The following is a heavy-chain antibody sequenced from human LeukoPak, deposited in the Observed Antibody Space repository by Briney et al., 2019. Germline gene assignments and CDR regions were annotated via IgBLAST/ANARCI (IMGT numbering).Heavy chain of an antibody. J-gene: IGHJ4*02. CDR1: GFTLSRYQ. Sequence: QSGGSLRLSCAASGFTLSRYQMSWVRQAPGKGLEWVANIKADGTEKFYVDSVRGRFTISRDNAKNSLFLQMNSLRAEDTAVYYCARGWDGSGLIFDYWGQGALVTVSS. V-gene: IGHV3-7*01. CDR3: ARGWDGSGLIFDY. CDR2: IKADGTEK. D-gene: IGHD3-10*01.